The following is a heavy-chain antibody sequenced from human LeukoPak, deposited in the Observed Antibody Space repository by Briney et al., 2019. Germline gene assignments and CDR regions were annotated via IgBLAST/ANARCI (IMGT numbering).Heavy chain of an antibody. Sequence: PGGSLRLSCAASGFAFSMYWMHWVRQAPGKGLVWVSRINSDGRSAVYADSVKGRFTISRDNAKNTLYLQMNSLRAEDTAVYYCAILSPPIDYWGQGTLVTVSS. CDR2: INSDGRSA. CDR3: AILSPPIDY. J-gene: IGHJ4*02. V-gene: IGHV3-74*01. CDR1: GFAFSMYW.